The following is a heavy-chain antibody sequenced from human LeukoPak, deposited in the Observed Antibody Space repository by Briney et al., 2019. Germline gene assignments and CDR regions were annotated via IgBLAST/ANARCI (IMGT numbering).Heavy chain of an antibody. Sequence: SQTLSLTCAISGDSFFSNNIAWNWIRQSPSRGLEWLGRTYYRSQLYDDYAVSVRSLITINPDTSKNQFSLHLNSVTPDDTAVYYCALEVAGTYNFDSWSQGTLVTVSS. CDR2: TYYRSQLYD. V-gene: IGHV6-1*01. J-gene: IGHJ4*02. CDR1: GDSFFSNNIA. CDR3: ALEVAGTYNFDS. D-gene: IGHD6-19*01.